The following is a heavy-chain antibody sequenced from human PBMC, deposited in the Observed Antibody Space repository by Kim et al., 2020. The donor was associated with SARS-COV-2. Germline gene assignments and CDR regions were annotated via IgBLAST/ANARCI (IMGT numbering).Heavy chain of an antibody. J-gene: IGHJ4*02. CDR2: IYTSGST. CDR3: ASDGY. V-gene: IGHV4-61*02. CDR1: GGSISSGSYY. Sequence: SETLSLTCTVSGGSISSGSYYWSWIRQPAGKGLEWIGRIYTSGSTNYNPSLKSRVTISVDTSKNQFSLKLSSVTAADTAVYYCASDGYWGQGTLVTVSS.